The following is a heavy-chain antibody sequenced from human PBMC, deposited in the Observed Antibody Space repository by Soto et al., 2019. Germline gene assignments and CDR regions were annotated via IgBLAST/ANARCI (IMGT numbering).Heavy chain of an antibody. D-gene: IGHD2-21*01. CDR1: GFTISTFA. J-gene: IGHJ5*02. Sequence: GGSLRLSCAASGFTISTFAMTWVRQAPGKGLERVSGVTGSGGQIHYADSVKGRFTISKDNSKNTLYLQMSNLRDEDTALYYCAKDAVYKDGLWLMDSWGQGTLVTVSS. V-gene: IGHV3-23*01. CDR2: VTGSGGQI. CDR3: AKDAVYKDGLWLMDS.